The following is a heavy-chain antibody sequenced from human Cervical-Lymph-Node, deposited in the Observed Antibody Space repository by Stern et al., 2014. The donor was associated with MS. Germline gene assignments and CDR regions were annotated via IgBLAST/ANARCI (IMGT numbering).Heavy chain of an antibody. V-gene: IGHV3-9*01. CDR1: GFTFDDSA. J-gene: IGHJ4*02. CDR3: AKDISERHYYFDS. Sequence: VQLVESGGGSVQPGRSLRLSCAASGFTFDDSAMHWVRPAPGTGLECVSGISWNSNNIGYADSVRGRFTISRDNAKNSLYLQMNGLRPEDTALYYCAKDISERHYYFDSWGEGTLVTVSS. D-gene: IGHD3-16*02. CDR2: ISWNSNNI.